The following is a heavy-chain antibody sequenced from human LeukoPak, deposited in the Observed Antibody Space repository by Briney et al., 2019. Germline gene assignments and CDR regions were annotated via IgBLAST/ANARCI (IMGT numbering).Heavy chain of an antibody. D-gene: IGHD6-13*01. CDR2: IYHSGST. CDR3: ARATAAAGNIDY. V-gene: IGHV4-4*02. CDR1: GGSISSSNW. J-gene: IGHJ4*02. Sequence: SETLSLTCAVSGGSISSSNWWSWVRQPPGKRLEWIGEIYHSGSTNYNPSLKSRVTISVDKSKNQFSLKLSSVTAADTAVYYCARATAAAGNIDYWGQGTLVTVSS.